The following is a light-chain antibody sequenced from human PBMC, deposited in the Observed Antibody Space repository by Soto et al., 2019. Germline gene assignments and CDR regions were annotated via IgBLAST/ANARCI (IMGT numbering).Light chain of an antibody. CDR1: QSISSW. CDR2: AAS. CDR3: QQSYSNPRT. Sequence: DIHMTQSPSSLSASVGYRFTITCRASQSISSWLAWYQQKPGKAPKLLIYAASSLQSGVPSRFSGSGSGTDFTLTISSLQPEDFETYYCQQSYSNPRTFGQGTKVDIK. V-gene: IGKV1-39*01. J-gene: IGKJ1*01.